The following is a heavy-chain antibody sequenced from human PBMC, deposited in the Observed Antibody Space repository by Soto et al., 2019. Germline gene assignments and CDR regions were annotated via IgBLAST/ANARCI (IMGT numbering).Heavy chain of an antibody. D-gene: IGHD6-6*01. CDR2: IYYSGST. V-gene: IGHV4-59*01. J-gene: IGHJ4*02. Sequence: SETLSLTCTVSGCSISSYYWSWVRQPPGKGLEWIGYIYYSGSTNYNPSLKSRVTISVDTSKNQFSLKLSSVTAADTAVYYCARDLVYSSSSKWLRFFDYWGQGTLVTVSS. CDR3: ARDLVYSSSSKWLRFFDY. CDR1: GCSISSYY.